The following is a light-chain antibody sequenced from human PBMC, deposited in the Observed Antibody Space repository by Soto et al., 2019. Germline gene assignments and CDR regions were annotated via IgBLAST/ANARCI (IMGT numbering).Light chain of an antibody. Sequence: DIQMTQFPSTLSASVGDRVTITCRASQSIRTWLAWYQQKPGKAPKLLIHKASRLESGVPSRFSGSGSGTEFTLTISSLQPDDFATYYCQQYDSFVLTFGGGTKVEIK. V-gene: IGKV1-5*03. J-gene: IGKJ4*01. CDR1: QSIRTW. CDR3: QQYDSFVLT. CDR2: KAS.